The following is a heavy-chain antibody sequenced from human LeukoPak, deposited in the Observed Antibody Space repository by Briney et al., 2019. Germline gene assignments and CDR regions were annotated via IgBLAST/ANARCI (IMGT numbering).Heavy chain of an antibody. D-gene: IGHD2-15*01. J-gene: IGHJ4*02. CDR1: GYMFTGYY. CDR3: ARGDIYFDF. Sequence: ASVKVSCKTSGYMFTGYYIHWVRQAPGQGLEWMGWINPNSGGTKYARKFQGRVTMTRDTSISTAYMELSRLRSDDTAVYYCARGDIYFDFWGQGTLVTVSS. V-gene: IGHV1-2*02. CDR2: INPNSGGT.